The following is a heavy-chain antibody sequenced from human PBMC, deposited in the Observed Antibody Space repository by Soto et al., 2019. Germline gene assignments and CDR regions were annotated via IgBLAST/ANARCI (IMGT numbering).Heavy chain of an antibody. J-gene: IGHJ2*01. V-gene: IGHV3-33*01. CDR2: IWYDGTNK. CDR3: ARGPMTTVTTWGDWYFDL. Sequence: QVQLVESGGGVVQPGRSLRLSCATSGFIFSSYGMHWVRQGPGKGLEWVAVIWYDGTNKYSADSVNGRFTISRDDSKNPLYLQMNRLSAEDTAVYCCARGPMTTVTTWGDWYFDLWGRGTLVTLSS. D-gene: IGHD4-17*01. CDR1: GFIFSSYG.